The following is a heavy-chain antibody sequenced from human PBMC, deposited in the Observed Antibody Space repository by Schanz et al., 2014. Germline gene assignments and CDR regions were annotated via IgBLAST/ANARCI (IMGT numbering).Heavy chain of an antibody. V-gene: IGHV4-59*08. Sequence: QVQLQESGPGLVKPSETLSLTCTVSGGSIRGYYCSWIRQPPGKGLEWIGYVHSSGSTNYNSSLKSRAPRPVAPPKTHSPRKLSSVPAADTAVYYCARHLPGGYNNHGWFDPWGQGTLVTVSS. CDR3: ARHLPGGYNNHGWFDP. D-gene: IGHD4-4*01. J-gene: IGHJ5*02. CDR2: VHSSGST. CDR1: GGSIRGYY.